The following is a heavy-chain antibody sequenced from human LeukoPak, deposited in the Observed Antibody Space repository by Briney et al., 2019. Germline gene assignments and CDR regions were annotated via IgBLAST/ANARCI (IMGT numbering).Heavy chain of an antibody. CDR3: VRKNRDFNAAFDI. J-gene: IGHJ3*02. CDR2: TYGDSST. D-gene: IGHD2-21*02. CDR1: GFTVSNNY. Sequence: GGSLRLSCAASGFTVSNNYMSWVRQAPGKGLEWVSITYGDSSTNYADSVKGRFTISRDTSQNTLSLQMNSLRAEDTAVYYCVRKNRDFNAAFDIWGQGTVVTVSS. V-gene: IGHV3-53*01.